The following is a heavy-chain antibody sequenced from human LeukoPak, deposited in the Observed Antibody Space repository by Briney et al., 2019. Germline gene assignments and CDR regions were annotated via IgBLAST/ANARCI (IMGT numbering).Heavy chain of an antibody. D-gene: IGHD5-18*01. CDR3: AKDRRKDTAMVSLDY. CDR1: GLTFRNYA. J-gene: IGHJ4*02. V-gene: IGHV3-23*01. Sequence: GGSLRLSCAASGLTFRNYAMNWVRQAPGKGLEWVSSISGSGGGTFYADSVKGRFTISRDNSKNTLYLQMNSLRAEDTAVYYCAKDRRKDTAMVSLDYWGQGTLVTVSS. CDR2: ISGSGGGT.